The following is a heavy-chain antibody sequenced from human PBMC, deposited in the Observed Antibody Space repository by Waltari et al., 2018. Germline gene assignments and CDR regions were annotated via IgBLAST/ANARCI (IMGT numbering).Heavy chain of an antibody. CDR1: GGTFSSYA. CDR3: ARHPSVEMATITGGVFDY. Sequence: QVQLVQSGAEVKKPGSSVKVSCKASGGTFSSYAISWVRQAPGQGLEWMGGIIPIFGTANYAQKFHGRVTITTDESTSTAYMELSSLRSEDTAVYYCARHPSVEMATITGGVFDYWGQGTLVTVSS. D-gene: IGHD5-12*01. J-gene: IGHJ4*02. V-gene: IGHV1-69*05. CDR2: IIPIFGTA.